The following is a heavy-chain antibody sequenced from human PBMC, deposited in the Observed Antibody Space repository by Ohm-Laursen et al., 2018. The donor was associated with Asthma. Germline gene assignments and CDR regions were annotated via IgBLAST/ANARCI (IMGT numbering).Heavy chain of an antibody. J-gene: IGHJ4*02. CDR1: GFTFDFYW. CDR3: AKGSNYYDSSGYYYFDY. Sequence: SLRLSCTASGFTFDFYWMSWVRQAPGKGLEWVGHIRQDGTEKYYVDSVKGRFTISRDNAENSLYLQMHSLRAEDTAVYYCAKGSNYYDSSGYYYFDYWGQGTLVTVSS. V-gene: IGHV3-7*03. D-gene: IGHD3-22*01. CDR2: IRQDGTEK.